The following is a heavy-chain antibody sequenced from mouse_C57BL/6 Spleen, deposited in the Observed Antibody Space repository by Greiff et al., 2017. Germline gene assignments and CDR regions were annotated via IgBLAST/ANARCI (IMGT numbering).Heavy chain of an antibody. V-gene: IGHV1-59*01. J-gene: IGHJ4*01. D-gene: IGHD3-3*01. CDR2: IDPSDSYT. CDR1: GYTFTSYW. Sequence: QVQLQQSGAELVRPGTSVKLSCKASGYTFTSYWMHWVKQRPGQGLEWIGVIDPSDSYTNYNQKFKGKATLTVDTSSSTAYMQLSSLTSEDSAVYYCAKWLGRNYREDAMDYWGQGTSVTVSS. CDR3: AKWLGRNYREDAMDY.